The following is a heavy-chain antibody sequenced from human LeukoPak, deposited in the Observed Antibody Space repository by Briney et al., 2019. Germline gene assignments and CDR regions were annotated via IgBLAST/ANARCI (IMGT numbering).Heavy chain of an antibody. J-gene: IGHJ4*02. CDR2: IYYSGSA. CDR3: ARHGDSNTYYYDSSGYPYIDY. Sequence: KSSETLSLTCTVAGRSISSSNYYWGWIRQPPGKGLEWIGSIYYSGSAYYHPSLKSRVTISVDTSKNQLSLKLSSVTAADTAVYYCARHGDSNTYYYDSSGYPYIDYWGQGTLVTVSS. V-gene: IGHV4-39*01. D-gene: IGHD3-22*01. CDR1: GRSISSSNYY.